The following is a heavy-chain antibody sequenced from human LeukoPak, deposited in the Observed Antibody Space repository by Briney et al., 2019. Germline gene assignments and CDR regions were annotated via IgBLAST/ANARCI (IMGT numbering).Heavy chain of an antibody. CDR1: GGSISSSSYY. J-gene: IGHJ3*02. V-gene: IGHV4-39*07. Sequence: SETLSLTCTVSGGSISSSSYYWGWIRQPPGKGLEWIGSIYYSGSTYYNPSLKSRVTISVDTSKNQFSLKLSSVTAADTAVYYSGSPLNKGYSSTSCYPDAFDIWGQGTMVTVSS. D-gene: IGHD2-2*01. CDR3: GSPLNKGYSSTSCYPDAFDI. CDR2: IYYSGST.